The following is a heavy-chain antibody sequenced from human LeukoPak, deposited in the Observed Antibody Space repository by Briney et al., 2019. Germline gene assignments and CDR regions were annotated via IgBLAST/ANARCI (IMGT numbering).Heavy chain of an antibody. J-gene: IGHJ5*02. CDR3: ARDGEDIAVAGTDWFDP. Sequence: PSETLSLTCTVSGGSISSYYWSWIRQPAGKGLEWLGRIYTSGSTNYNPSLKSRVTMSVDTSKNQFSPKLSSVTAADTAVYYCARDGEDIAVAGTDWFDPWGQGTLVTVSS. D-gene: IGHD6-19*01. V-gene: IGHV4-4*07. CDR1: GGSISSYY. CDR2: IYTSGST.